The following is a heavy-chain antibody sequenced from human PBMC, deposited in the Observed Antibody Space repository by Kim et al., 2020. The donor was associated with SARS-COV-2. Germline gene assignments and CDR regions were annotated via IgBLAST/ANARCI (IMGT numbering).Heavy chain of an antibody. CDR2: ITADGEIK. Sequence: GGSLRLSCAASGFTFKSYAMHWVRQSPGKGLEWVAFITADGEIKYYADSVKGRFTISRDNSKSTLYLQMNSLSADDSAVYSCARDPLTGSYSDAFDIWGQGTMVAVS. CDR3: ARDPLTGSYSDAFDI. V-gene: IGHV3-30*04. J-gene: IGHJ3*02. D-gene: IGHD1-26*01. CDR1: GFTFKSYA.